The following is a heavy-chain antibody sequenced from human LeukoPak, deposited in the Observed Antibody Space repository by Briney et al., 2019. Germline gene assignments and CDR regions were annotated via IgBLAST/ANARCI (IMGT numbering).Heavy chain of an antibody. CDR3: ARYGKSGTYSHGFDI. D-gene: IGHD3-10*01. CDR2: IYPGDSDT. V-gene: IGHV5-51*01. Sequence: GESLKISCEAFGYCFTGHWIGWVRQMPGRGLEFMGTIYPGDSDTRYSPSFEGRVIISVDKSFNTAYLQWSGLKASDTAMYYCARYGKSGTYSHGFDIWGQGTMVIVSS. J-gene: IGHJ3*02. CDR1: GYCFTGHW.